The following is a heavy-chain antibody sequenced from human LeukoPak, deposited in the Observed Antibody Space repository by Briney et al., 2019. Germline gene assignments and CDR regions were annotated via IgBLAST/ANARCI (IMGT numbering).Heavy chain of an antibody. V-gene: IGHV1-2*02. J-gene: IGHJ4*02. Sequence: GASVKVSCKASGYIFTSYGISWVRQAPGQGLEWMGWINPNRGGTNYAQKFQGRVTMTRDTSISTAYMELSRLRSDDTAVYYCARVPSYDSSGYNFDYWGQGTLVTVSS. CDR2: INPNRGGT. D-gene: IGHD3-22*01. CDR3: ARVPSYDSSGYNFDY. CDR1: GYIFTSYG.